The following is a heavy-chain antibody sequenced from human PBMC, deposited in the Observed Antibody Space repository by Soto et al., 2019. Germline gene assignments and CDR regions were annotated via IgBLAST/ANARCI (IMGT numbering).Heavy chain of an antibody. CDR2: IYYSGST. D-gene: IGHD3-9*01. CDR1: GGSISSSSYY. V-gene: IGHV4-39*01. J-gene: IGHJ6*02. CDR3: ASKGATYYDILTGYYKKEKTRGYYYYGMDV. Sequence: SETLSLTCTVSGGSISSSSYYWGWIRQPPGKGLEWIGSIYYSGSTYYNPSLKSRVTISVDTSKNQFSLKLSSVTAADTAVYYCASKGATYYDILTGYYKKEKTRGYYYYGMDVWGQGTTVTVSS.